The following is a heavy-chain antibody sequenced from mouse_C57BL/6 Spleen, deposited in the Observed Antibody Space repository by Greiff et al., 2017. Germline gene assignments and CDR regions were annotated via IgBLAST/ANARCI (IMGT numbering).Heavy chain of an antibody. CDR2: IYPGDGDT. Sequence: QVQLQQSGPELVKPGASVKISCKASGYAFSSSWMNWVKQRPGKGLEWIGRIYPGDGDTNYNGKFKGKATLTADKSSSTAYMQRSSLTSEDSAVYFCARRAYYGRDWYFDGWGTGTTVTVSS. V-gene: IGHV1-82*01. CDR3: ARRAYYGRDWYFDG. J-gene: IGHJ1*03. D-gene: IGHD1-1*01. CDR1: GYAFSSSW.